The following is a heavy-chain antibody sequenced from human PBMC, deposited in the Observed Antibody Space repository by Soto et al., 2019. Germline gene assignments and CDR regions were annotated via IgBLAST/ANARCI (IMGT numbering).Heavy chain of an antibody. CDR3: GREEATTGRLVSDYFDY. J-gene: IGHJ4*02. V-gene: IGHV4-34*01. CDR1: GGSFSGYY. Sequence: SETLSLTCAVYGGSFSGYYWSWIRQPPGKGLEWIGEINHSGSTNYNPSLKSRVTISVDTSKNQFSLKLSSVTAADTAVYYCGREEATTGRLVSDYFDYWGQGTLVTVSS. CDR2: INHSGST. D-gene: IGHD1-26*01.